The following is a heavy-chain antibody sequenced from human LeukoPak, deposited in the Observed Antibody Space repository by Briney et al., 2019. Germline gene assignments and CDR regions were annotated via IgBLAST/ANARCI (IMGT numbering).Heavy chain of an antibody. CDR3: AKSQYQDAFDI. CDR2: INQDGREK. V-gene: IGHV3-7*01. J-gene: IGHJ3*02. Sequence: TGGSLRLSCAASGITFSDTWMSWVRQAPGKGLEWVANINQDGREKYYVDSVKGRFTISRDNARNSLYLQMDSLRAEDTAVYYCAKSQYQDAFDIWGQGTMVTVSS. CDR1: GITFSDTW. D-gene: IGHD2-2*01.